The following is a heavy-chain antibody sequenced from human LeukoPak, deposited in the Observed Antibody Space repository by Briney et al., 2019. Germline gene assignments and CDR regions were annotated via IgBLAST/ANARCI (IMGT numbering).Heavy chain of an antibody. Sequence: SVKVSCKASGGTFSSYAISWVRQAPGQGLEWMGGIIPIFGTANYAQKFQGRVTITTDESTSTAYMELSSLRSEDTAVYYRARGHLFLDEHNWFDPWGQGTLVTVSS. CDR1: GGTFSSYA. CDR2: IIPIFGTA. V-gene: IGHV1-69*05. J-gene: IGHJ5*02. D-gene: IGHD2-21*01. CDR3: ARGHLFLDEHNWFDP.